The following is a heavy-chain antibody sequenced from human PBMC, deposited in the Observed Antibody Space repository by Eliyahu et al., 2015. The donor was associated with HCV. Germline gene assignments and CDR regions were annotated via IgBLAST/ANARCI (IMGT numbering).Heavy chain of an antibody. CDR1: GFTLSDSY. J-gene: IGHJ4*02. Sequence: EVQLVESGGGLVQPGGSLRLSCAASGFTLSDSYMDWVRQAPGKGLEWVGRTRNKANGYTTEYAASVKGRFTISRDDSTNSLFLQMDSLKTEDTAVYYCTRELYGDYGYWGQGALVTVSS. D-gene: IGHD4-17*01. CDR2: TRNKANGYTT. CDR3: TRELYGDYGY. V-gene: IGHV3-72*01.